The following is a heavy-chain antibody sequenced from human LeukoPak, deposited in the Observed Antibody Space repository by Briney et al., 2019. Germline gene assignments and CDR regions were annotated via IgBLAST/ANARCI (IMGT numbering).Heavy chain of an antibody. CDR2: INPSGGST. CDR3: ARDPDCISANCYFAHYDY. V-gene: IGHV1-46*01. Sequence: ASVKVSCKASGYTFTRYYIHWVRQAPGQGLEWMGIINPSGGSTSNTKKFQDRVTMTRDMSTSTVYTELRSLRSDDTAVYYCARDPDCISANCYFAHYDYWGQGTLVTVSS. J-gene: IGHJ4*02. CDR1: GYTFTRYY. D-gene: IGHD2-2*01.